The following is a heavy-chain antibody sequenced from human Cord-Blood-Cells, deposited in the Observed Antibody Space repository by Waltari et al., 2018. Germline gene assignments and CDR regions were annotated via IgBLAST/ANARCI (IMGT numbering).Heavy chain of an antibody. CDR1: GGTFSSYA. Sequence: QLHLVESGAAVKKSGFSVKVSCKASGGTFSSYAIRWVRQAPGQGLEWVGWIIPIFGTANYAQKFQGRVTITADESASTAYMELSSLRSEDTAVYYCARAPYCGGDCYPVFYYYYYMDVWGKGTTVTVSS. CDR2: IIPIFGTA. CDR3: ARAPYCGGDCYPVFYYYYYMDV. V-gene: IGHV1-69*01. J-gene: IGHJ6*03. D-gene: IGHD2-21*01.